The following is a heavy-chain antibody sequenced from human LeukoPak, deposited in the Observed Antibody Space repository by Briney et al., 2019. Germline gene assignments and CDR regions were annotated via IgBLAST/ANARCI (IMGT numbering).Heavy chain of an antibody. CDR2: IYYSGST. V-gene: IGHV4-38-2*02. CDR1: GYSISSGYF. J-gene: IGHJ4*01. Sequence: SETLSLTCSVSGYSISSGYFWGWVRQPPGKGLEWIGSIYYSGSTYYNPSLKSRVTISVDTSKNQFSLKLSSVTAADTAVYYCARIVVVVAATKWTYFDYWGQEPWSPSPQ. CDR3: ARIVVVVAATKWTYFDY. D-gene: IGHD2-15*01.